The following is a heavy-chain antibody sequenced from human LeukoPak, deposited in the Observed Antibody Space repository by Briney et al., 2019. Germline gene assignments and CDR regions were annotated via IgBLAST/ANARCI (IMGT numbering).Heavy chain of an antibody. J-gene: IGHJ4*02. CDR1: GGSISSSSHY. CDR2: IYYSGIT. V-gene: IGHV4-39*01. D-gene: IGHD3-16*02. Sequence: SETLSLTCTVSGGSISSSSHYWGWIRQPPGKGLEWIGSIYYSGITYYNLPLKSRVTISVDTSKNQFSLKLSSVTAAETAVYYCARQSSGRYYFDYWGQGALVTVSS. CDR3: ARQSSGRYYFDY.